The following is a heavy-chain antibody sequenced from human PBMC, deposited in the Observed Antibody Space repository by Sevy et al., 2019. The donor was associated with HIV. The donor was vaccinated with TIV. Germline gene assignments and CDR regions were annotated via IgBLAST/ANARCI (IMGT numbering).Heavy chain of an antibody. CDR1: GFTFSSYA. Sequence: GGSLRLSCAASGFTFSSYAMSWVRQAPGKGLEWVSVISGSGGSTYYGDSVKGRFTISRDNSKNTLYLQMNSLRAEDTAVYYCAKDKGYCTNGVCYNDAFDIWGQGTMVTVSS. CDR2: ISGSGGST. J-gene: IGHJ3*02. D-gene: IGHD2-8*01. CDR3: AKDKGYCTNGVCYNDAFDI. V-gene: IGHV3-23*01.